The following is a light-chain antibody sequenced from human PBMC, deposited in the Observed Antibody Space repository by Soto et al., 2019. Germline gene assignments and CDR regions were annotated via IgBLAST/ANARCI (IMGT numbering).Light chain of an antibody. Sequence: DIQMTQSPSSVSASVGDRVTITCRASQDILSWLAWYQQKPGEAPRLLIYASSNLQSGVPSRFSGSGSGTVFTLTISSLQPEDFDTYYCQQANSFPITFGPGTRLDIK. CDR2: ASS. CDR3: QQANSFPIT. V-gene: IGKV1-12*01. CDR1: QDILSW. J-gene: IGKJ3*01.